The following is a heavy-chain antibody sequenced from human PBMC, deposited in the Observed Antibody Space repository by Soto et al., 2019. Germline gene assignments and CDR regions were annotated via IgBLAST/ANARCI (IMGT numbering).Heavy chain of an antibody. CDR2: IYYIGST. CDR1: CGAVISGSYY. J-gene: IGHJ5*02. D-gene: IGHD3-3*01. V-gene: IGHV4-61*01. Sequence: PSETLSLTGTVSCGAVISGSYYWSLVRQPPGKGLELIGYIYYIGSTNYNPSLKSRVTISVDTSKNQFSLKLSSVTAADTAVYYCARTYYDFWYWFDPWGQGTLVTVSS. CDR3: ARTYYDFWYWFDP.